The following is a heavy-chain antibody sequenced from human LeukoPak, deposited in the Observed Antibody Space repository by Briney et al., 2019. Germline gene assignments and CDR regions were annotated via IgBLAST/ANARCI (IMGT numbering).Heavy chain of an antibody. J-gene: IGHJ4*02. V-gene: IGHV4-59*01. CDR3: AREGGYGSGFLAY. Sequence: SETLSLTCTVSGGSISSYYWSWIRQPPGKGLEWIGYIYYSGSTNYNPSLKSRVTISVDTSKNQFSLRLSSVTAADTAVYYCAREGGYGSGFLAYWGQGALVTVSS. CDR1: GGSISSYY. D-gene: IGHD3-10*01. CDR2: IYYSGST.